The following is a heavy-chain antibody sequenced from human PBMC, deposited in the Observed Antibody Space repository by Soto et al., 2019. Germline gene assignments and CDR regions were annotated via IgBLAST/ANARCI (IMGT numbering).Heavy chain of an antibody. V-gene: IGHV2-5*02. CDR3: AHRPSTYNLYYFDY. J-gene: IGHJ4*02. Sequence: QITLKESGPTLVKPTQTLTLTCTFSGFSLSTRGVGVGWIRQPPGKALEWLTLIYWDDDKRYSPSLKSRLTLTKDTSKYQVLLTMTNMDPVDTATYYCAHRPSTYNLYYFDYWGQGTLVTVSS. D-gene: IGHD1-20*01. CDR1: GFSLSTRGVG. CDR2: IYWDDDK.